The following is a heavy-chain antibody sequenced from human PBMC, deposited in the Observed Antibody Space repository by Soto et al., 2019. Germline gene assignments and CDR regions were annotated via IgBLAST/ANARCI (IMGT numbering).Heavy chain of an antibody. D-gene: IGHD5-12*01. Sequence: AVKVSCKAPGGSFSSYGISWVRQAPAQGLERMGGIIPIFGTANYAQKFQGRVTITADESTSTAYMELSSLRSEDTAVYYCARGGYSCYDPQDYYYYGMDVWGQGTSVTVSS. CDR3: ARGGYSCYDPQDYYYYGMDV. V-gene: IGHV1-69*13. CDR1: GGSFSSYG. CDR2: IIPIFGTA. J-gene: IGHJ6*02.